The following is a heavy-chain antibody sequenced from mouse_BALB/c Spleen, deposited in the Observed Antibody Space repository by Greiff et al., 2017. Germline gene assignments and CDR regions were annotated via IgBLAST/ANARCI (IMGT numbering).Heavy chain of an antibody. Sequence: VQLQQSGAELVRPGTSVKVSCKASGYAFTNYLIEWVKQRPGQGLEWIGVINPGSGGTNYNEKFKGKATLTADKSSSTAYMQLSSLTSDDSAVYFCARSLRGWFAYWGQGTLVTVSA. V-gene: IGHV1-54*01. D-gene: IGHD1-1*01. CDR1: GYAFTNYL. CDR2: INPGSGGT. J-gene: IGHJ3*01. CDR3: ARSLRGWFAY.